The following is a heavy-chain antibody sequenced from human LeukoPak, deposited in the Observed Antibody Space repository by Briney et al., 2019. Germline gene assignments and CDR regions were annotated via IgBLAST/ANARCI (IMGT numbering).Heavy chain of an antibody. CDR1: GFTFSDYY. D-gene: IGHD3-9*01. Sequence: GESMSLSCAASGFTFSDYYMSWIRQAPGKGLEWVAYISSSSYTNYADSVKGRFTISRDNPKNSLYLQMNSLRAEDTAVYYCARGADAYDILTGIPFDYWNQRTLVTVSS. CDR3: ARGADAYDILTGIPFDY. V-gene: IGHV3-11*06. J-gene: IGHJ4*02. CDR2: ISSSSYT.